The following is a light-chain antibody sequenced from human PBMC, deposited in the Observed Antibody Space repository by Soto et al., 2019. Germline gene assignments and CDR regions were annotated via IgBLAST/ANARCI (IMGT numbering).Light chain of an antibody. CDR3: HQYNNWPPWT. CDR2: GAS. J-gene: IGKJ1*01. V-gene: IGKV3-15*01. CDR1: QSVGSD. Sequence: EIVMTQSPASLSVSPGERATLSCRASQSVGSDLAWYQQKPGQAPRLLIYGASTRATGIPARFSGSGSGTEFTLTIRSLQSEDYAVYYCHQYNNWPPWTFGQGTTVDIK.